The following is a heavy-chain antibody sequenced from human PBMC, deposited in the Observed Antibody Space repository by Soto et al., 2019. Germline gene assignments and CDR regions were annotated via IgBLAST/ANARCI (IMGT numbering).Heavy chain of an antibody. CDR3: AKDPTQYQPLLYPRWFDP. D-gene: IGHD2-2*02. J-gene: IGHJ5*02. Sequence: PGGSLRLSCAASGFTFSSYAMSWGRQAPGEGLEWVSAISGSGGSTYYADSVKGRFTISRDNSKNTLYLQMNSLRAEDTAVYYCAKDPTQYQPLLYPRWFDPWGQGTLVTVSS. V-gene: IGHV3-23*01. CDR1: GFTFSSYA. CDR2: ISGSGGST.